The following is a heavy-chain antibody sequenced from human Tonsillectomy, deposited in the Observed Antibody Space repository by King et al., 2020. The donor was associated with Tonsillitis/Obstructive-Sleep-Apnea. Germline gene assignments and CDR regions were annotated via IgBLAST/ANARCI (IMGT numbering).Heavy chain of an antibody. CDR3: AKDSVRNNGGLDPFDI. J-gene: IGHJ3*02. V-gene: IGHV3-23*04. CDR1: GFTFNIYA. D-gene: IGHD2-8*01. CDR2: ISADTKRT. Sequence: VQLVESGGGLVQPGESLRLSCAASGFTFNIYAMNWVRQAPGKGPEWVSAISADTKRTYYGDSVKGRLTISRDNSKSTLYLQMNSLRAEDTAVYYCAKDSVRNNGGLDPFDIWGQGTMVSVTS.